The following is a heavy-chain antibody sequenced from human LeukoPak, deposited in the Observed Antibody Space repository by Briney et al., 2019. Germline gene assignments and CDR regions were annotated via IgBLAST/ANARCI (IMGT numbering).Heavy chain of an antibody. CDR3: ATRTSGSYYASFDY. Sequence: GGSLRLSCAASGFTVSSNYMSWVRQAPGKGLEWVSVIYSGGTTYYADSVKGRFTISRDNSKNTLYLQMNSLRAEDTAVYYCATRTSGSYYASFDYRGQGTLVTVSS. V-gene: IGHV3-53*01. D-gene: IGHD1-26*01. J-gene: IGHJ4*02. CDR2: IYSGGTT. CDR1: GFTVSSNY.